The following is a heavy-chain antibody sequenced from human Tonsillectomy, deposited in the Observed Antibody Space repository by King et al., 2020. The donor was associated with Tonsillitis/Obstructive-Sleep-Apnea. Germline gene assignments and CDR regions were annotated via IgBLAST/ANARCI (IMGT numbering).Heavy chain of an antibody. J-gene: IGHJ3*01. V-gene: IGHV3-21*01. D-gene: IGHD3-22*01. CDR1: GFTFSSYT. CDR3: ARDDYNDSSGYQPDAFVF. Sequence: DVQLVESGGGLVKPGGSLRLSCAASGFTFSSYTMNWVRQAPGKGLEWVSSISSSSRYIYYADSVKGRFTISRDNAKNSLYLQMNSLRAEDTAVYYCARDDYNDSSGYQPDAFVFGGQETMVTLSS. CDR2: ISSSSRYI.